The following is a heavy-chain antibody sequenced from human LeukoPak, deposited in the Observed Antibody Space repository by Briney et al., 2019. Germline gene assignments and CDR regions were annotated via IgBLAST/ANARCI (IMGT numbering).Heavy chain of an antibody. V-gene: IGHV4-38-2*01. J-gene: IGHJ4*02. Sequence: PSETLSLTCAVSGYSISSGYYWDWIRQPPGKGREWIGSIYHSGSTYYNPSLKSRVTISVDMSKNQFSLTLSSVTAVDTAVYYCARSRERNRFGELGYWGQGTLVTVSS. CDR2: IYHSGST. D-gene: IGHD3-10*01. CDR1: GYSISSGYY. CDR3: ARSRERNRFGELGY.